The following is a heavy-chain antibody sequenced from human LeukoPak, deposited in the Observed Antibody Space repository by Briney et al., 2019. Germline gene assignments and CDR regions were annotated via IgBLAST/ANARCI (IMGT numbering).Heavy chain of an antibody. D-gene: IGHD3-10*01. CDR2: IYHSGST. J-gene: IGHJ3*02. CDR1: GGSISSSNW. Sequence: PSGTLSLTCAVSGGSISSSNWWSWVRQPPGKGLEWIGEIYHSGSTNYNPSLKSRVTISVDKSKNQFSLKLSSVTAADTAVYYCARGSVLLWFGETRGNAFDIWGQGTMVTVSS. CDR3: ARGSVLLWFGETRGNAFDI. V-gene: IGHV4-4*02.